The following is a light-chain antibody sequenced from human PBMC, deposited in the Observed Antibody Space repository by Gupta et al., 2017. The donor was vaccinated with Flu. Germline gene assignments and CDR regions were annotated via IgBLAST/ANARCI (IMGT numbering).Light chain of an antibody. CDR1: QNISNY. J-gene: IGKJ5*01. Sequence: DIQMTQSPSSLSASVGDRVTITCRASQNISNYLNWYQQKPGKAPKLLIYAASSLQSGVPSRFSGSGSGTDFTLTFSSLQPEDSATYYCQQSYSNPITFGQGTRLEIK. V-gene: IGKV1-39*01. CDR2: AAS. CDR3: QQSYSNPIT.